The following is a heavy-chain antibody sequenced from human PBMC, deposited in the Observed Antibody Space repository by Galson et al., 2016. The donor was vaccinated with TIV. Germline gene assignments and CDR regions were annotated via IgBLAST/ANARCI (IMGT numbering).Heavy chain of an antibody. Sequence: CAISGDSVSSNSAAWNWLRQSPSRGLEWLGRTSYRSRWYNDYAPSVKGRITINPDTSKNQFSLQLNSVTPEDTAVHYCARATPSVFGIIMTLDYWGQGTLVTVSS. V-gene: IGHV6-1*01. CDR2: TSYRSRWYN. CDR1: GDSVSSNSAA. J-gene: IGHJ4*02. CDR3: ARATPSVFGIIMTLDY. D-gene: IGHD3-16*01.